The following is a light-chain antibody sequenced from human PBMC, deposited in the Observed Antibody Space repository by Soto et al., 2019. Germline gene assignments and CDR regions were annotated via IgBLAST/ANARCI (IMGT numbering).Light chain of an antibody. CDR2: GAS. J-gene: IGKJ2*01. Sequence: EIVLTQSPGTLSLSPGERATLSCRASQSVSAGYLAWYQHKPGQAPRLLIYGASSRATGIPDRFSGSGSGTDFTLTISRLEPEDFAVYYCQQYGNSPQTFGQGTKLEI. CDR3: QQYGNSPQT. CDR1: QSVSAGY. V-gene: IGKV3-20*01.